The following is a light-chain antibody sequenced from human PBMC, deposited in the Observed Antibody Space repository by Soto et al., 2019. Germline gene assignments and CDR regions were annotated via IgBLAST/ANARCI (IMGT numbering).Light chain of an antibody. Sequence: EIVMTQSPDTLSVSPGERATLSCRASQSVGSNLAWHQQKPGQAPRLLIYAASTRATGIPATFSGSGSGTEFTLTISSLQAEDFAVYYCQQYDNWPPYTFGQGTKLEIK. CDR2: AAS. CDR1: QSVGSN. V-gene: IGKV3-15*01. CDR3: QQYDNWPPYT. J-gene: IGKJ2*01.